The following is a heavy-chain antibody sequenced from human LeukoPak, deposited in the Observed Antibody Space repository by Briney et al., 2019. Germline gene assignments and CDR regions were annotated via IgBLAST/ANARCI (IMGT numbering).Heavy chain of an antibody. CDR1: GGSISSGGYY. V-gene: IGHV4-30-2*01. D-gene: IGHD3-3*01. Sequence: SETLSLTCTVSGGSISSGGYYWSWIRQPPGKGLEWIGYIYHSGSTYYNPSLKSRVTISVDRSKNQFSLKLSSVTAADTAVYYCARDRSHYDFWSGYVFDYWGQGTLATVSS. CDR2: IYHSGST. J-gene: IGHJ4*02. CDR3: ARDRSHYDFWSGYVFDY.